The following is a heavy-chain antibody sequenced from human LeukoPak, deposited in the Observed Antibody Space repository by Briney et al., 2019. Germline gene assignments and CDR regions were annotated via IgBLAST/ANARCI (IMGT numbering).Heavy chain of an antibody. J-gene: IGHJ4*02. D-gene: IGHD1-26*01. V-gene: IGHV3-66*01. CDR1: GFTLRSYA. Sequence: PGGSLRLSCAASGFTLRSYAMSWVRQAPGKGLEWLSVIYSGGDTYYADSVKGRFTISRDNSKNTLYLQMNSLRAEDTAVYYCARRSGEGYFDCWGQGTLVTVSS. CDR3: ARRSGEGYFDC. CDR2: IYSGGDT.